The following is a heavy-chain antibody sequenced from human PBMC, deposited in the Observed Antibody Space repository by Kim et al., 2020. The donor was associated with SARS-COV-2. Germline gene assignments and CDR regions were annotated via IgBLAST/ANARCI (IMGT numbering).Heavy chain of an antibody. D-gene: IGHD3-9*01. Sequence: ASVKVSCKASGYTFTSYDINWVRQATGQGLEWMGWMNPNSGNTGYAQKFQGRVTMTRNTSISTAYMELSSLRSEDTAVYYCARGERTNSYDILTGYPSLDYYYYGMDVWGQGTTVTVSS. CDR1: GYTFTSYD. J-gene: IGHJ6*02. CDR2: MNPNSGNT. V-gene: IGHV1-8*01. CDR3: ARGERTNSYDILTGYPSLDYYYYGMDV.